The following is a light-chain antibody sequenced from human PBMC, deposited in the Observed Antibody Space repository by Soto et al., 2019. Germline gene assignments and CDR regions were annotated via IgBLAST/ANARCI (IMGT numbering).Light chain of an antibody. Sequence: QSVLTQPPSVSGAPGQRVTISCTGTSSNIGAGFDVHWYQKVPGTAPKLLIFDNTNRPSGVSDRFSASRSGTSASLVITGLQAGDEADYFCQSYDSSLSGSVVFGGGTKVTVL. CDR2: DNT. CDR1: SSNIGAGFD. CDR3: QSYDSSLSGSVV. V-gene: IGLV1-40*01. J-gene: IGLJ2*01.